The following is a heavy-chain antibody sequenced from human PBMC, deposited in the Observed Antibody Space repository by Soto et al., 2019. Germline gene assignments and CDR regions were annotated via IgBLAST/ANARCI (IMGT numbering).Heavy chain of an antibody. CDR2: IYSGGST. CDR1: GFTVSSNY. Sequence: GGSLRLSCAASGFTVSSNYMSWVRQAPGKGLEWVSVIYSGGSTYYADSVKGRFTISRDNSKNTLYLQMNSLRAEDTAVYYCARAGVVGYDYVWVSYRPGLDDAFDIWGQGTMVTVSS. D-gene: IGHD3-16*02. J-gene: IGHJ3*02. V-gene: IGHV3-53*01. CDR3: ARAGVVGYDYVWVSYRPGLDDAFDI.